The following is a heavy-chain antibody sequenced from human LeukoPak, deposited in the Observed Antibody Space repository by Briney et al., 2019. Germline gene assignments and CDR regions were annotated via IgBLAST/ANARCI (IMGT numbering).Heavy chain of an antibody. CDR1: GGSISSYY. CDR2: IYYSGST. Sequence: SETLSLTCTVSGGSISSYYWSWIRQPPGKELEWIGYIYYSGSTNYNPSLKSRVTISVDTSKNQFSLKLSSVTAADTAVYYCAREGGGNFDYWGQGTLVTVSS. J-gene: IGHJ4*02. CDR3: AREGGGNFDY. D-gene: IGHD3-16*01. V-gene: IGHV4-59*01.